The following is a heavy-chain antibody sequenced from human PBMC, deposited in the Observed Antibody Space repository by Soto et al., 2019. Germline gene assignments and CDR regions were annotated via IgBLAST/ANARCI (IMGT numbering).Heavy chain of an antibody. CDR2: ISGSGGST. J-gene: IGHJ4*02. CDR1: GFTFSSYA. V-gene: IGHV3-23*01. CDR3: AKVNYNWNDAGIDY. D-gene: IGHD1-1*01. Sequence: GGSLRLSCAASGFTFSSYAMSWVHQAPGKGLEWVSAISGSGGSTYYADSVKGRFTISRDNSKNTLYLQMNSLRAEDTAVYYCAKVNYNWNDAGIDYWGQGTLVTVSS.